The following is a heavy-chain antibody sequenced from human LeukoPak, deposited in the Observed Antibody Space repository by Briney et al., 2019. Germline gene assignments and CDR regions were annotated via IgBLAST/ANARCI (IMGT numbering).Heavy chain of an antibody. Sequence: PSETLSLTCAVSGASISGQNWWSWVRQPPGKGLEWIGEIYYSGSTNYNPSLKSRVTIAVDKSKNQFSLKLTSVTAADTAVYYCAREGPMFDSGSYSKSLGYWGQGILVTVSS. V-gene: IGHV4-4*02. CDR3: AREGPMFDSGSYSKSLGY. CDR2: IYYSGST. D-gene: IGHD3-10*01. CDR1: GASISGQNW. J-gene: IGHJ4*02.